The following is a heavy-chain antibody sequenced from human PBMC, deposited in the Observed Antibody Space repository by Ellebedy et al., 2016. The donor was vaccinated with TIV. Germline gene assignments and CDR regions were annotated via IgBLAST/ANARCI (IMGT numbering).Heavy chain of an antibody. J-gene: IGHJ6*02. Sequence: GESLKISCAASGFTFSSYAMSWVRQAPGKGLEWVSAISGSGGSTYYADSVKGRFTISRDNSKNTLYLQMNSLRAEDTAVYYCARYPAESITIFGVVIMSGHYYYGMDVWGQGTTVTVSS. V-gene: IGHV3-23*01. CDR2: ISGSGGST. CDR3: ARYPAESITIFGVVIMSGHYYYGMDV. CDR1: GFTFSSYA. D-gene: IGHD3-3*01.